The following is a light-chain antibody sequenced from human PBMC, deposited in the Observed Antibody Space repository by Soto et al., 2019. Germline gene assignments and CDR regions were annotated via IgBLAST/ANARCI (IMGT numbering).Light chain of an antibody. CDR1: QSISIY. Sequence: DIQMTQSPSSLSASVGDRVTITCRASQSISIYLNWYQQKPGKDPKLLIYAAYSLQSGVPSRFSGSGSGTDFTLTISSLQPEDFATYYCQQSYSTPYTFGQGTKLEIK. CDR3: QQSYSTPYT. CDR2: AAY. V-gene: IGKV1-39*01. J-gene: IGKJ2*01.